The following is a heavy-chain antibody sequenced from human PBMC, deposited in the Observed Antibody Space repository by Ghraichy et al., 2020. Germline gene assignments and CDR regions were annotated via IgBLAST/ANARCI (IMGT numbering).Heavy chain of an antibody. J-gene: IGHJ3*02. Sequence: GGSLRLSCAASGFTFSSYSMNWVRQAPGKGLEWVSSISSSSSYIYYADSVKGRFTISRDNAKNTLYLQMNGLRVEDTAVYYCAGPLSHDAFDTWGQGTMVTVSS. CDR2: ISSSSSYI. CDR3: AGPLSHDAFDT. CDR1: GFTFSSYS. V-gene: IGHV3-21*01.